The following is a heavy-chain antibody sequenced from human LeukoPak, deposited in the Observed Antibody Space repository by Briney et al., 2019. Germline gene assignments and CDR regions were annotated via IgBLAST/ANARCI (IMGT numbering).Heavy chain of an antibody. CDR1: GASITDYY. Sequence: PSETLSLTYTVSGASITDYYWSWIRQSPGKGLEWIGYIYYDGSTNYNPSLKGRVSILVDTSKNQSSLKLSSVTAADTAVYSCARRDNSGWNYFDYWGQGTLVTVSS. J-gene: IGHJ4*02. CDR3: ARRDNSGWNYFDY. D-gene: IGHD3-22*01. V-gene: IGHV4-59*08. CDR2: IYYDGST.